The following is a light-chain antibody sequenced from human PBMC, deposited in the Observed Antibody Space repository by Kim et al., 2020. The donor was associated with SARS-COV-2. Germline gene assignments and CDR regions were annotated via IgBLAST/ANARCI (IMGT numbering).Light chain of an antibody. CDR1: QGISTW. J-gene: IGKJ4*01. Sequence: ASVGDRVTITCRASQGISTWLAWYQQKPDKAPKSLIVAASSLHSGVPSRFSGSGFGTDFTLTISSLQPEDFATYYCQQYDSNPLTFGGGTKVDIK. CDR2: AAS. CDR3: QQYDSNPLT. V-gene: IGKV1D-16*01.